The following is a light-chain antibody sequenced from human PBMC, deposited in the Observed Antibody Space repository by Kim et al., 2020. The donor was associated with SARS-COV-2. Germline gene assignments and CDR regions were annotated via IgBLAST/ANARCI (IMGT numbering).Light chain of an antibody. Sequence: GQTITMSCTGTRSDVGGYNYVSWYQQHPGKAPKLMLYAVSKRPSGVSNRFSGSKSGNTASLTISGLQAEDEADYYCTSYTSSITWVFGAGTKLTVL. CDR2: AVS. J-gene: IGLJ3*02. CDR1: RSDVGGYNY. CDR3: TSYTSSITWV. V-gene: IGLV2-14*04.